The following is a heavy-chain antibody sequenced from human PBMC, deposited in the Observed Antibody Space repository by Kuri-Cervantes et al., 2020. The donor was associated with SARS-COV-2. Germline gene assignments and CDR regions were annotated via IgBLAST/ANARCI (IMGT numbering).Heavy chain of an antibody. CDR2: IYYSGST. J-gene: IGHJ3*02. CDR3: ARYPTGSSGWYSSDAFDI. D-gene: IGHD6-19*01. Sequence: GSLRLSCTVSGGSISSYYWSWIRQPPGKGLEWIGYIYYSGSTNYNPSLKSRVTISVDTSKNQFSLKLSSVTAADTAVYYCARYPTGSSGWYSSDAFDIWGPGTMVTVSS. V-gene: IGHV4-59*01. CDR1: GGSISSYY.